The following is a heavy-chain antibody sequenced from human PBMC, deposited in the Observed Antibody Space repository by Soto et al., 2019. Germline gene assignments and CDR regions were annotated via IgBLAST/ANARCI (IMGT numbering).Heavy chain of an antibody. D-gene: IGHD5-12*01. CDR2: ISSSGSTI. CDR3: ASPEHRRDGYKGLDY. J-gene: IGHJ4*02. CDR1: GFTFSSYE. Sequence: HPGGSLRLSCAASGFTFSSYEMNWVRQAPGKGLEWVSYISSSGSTIYYADSVKGRFTISRDNAKNSLYLQMNSLRAEDTAVYYCASPEHRRDGYKGLDYWGQGTLVTVSS. V-gene: IGHV3-48*03.